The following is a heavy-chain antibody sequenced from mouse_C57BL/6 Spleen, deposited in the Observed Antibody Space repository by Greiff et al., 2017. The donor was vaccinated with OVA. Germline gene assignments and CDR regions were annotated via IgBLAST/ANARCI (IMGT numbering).Heavy chain of an antibody. J-gene: IGHJ2*01. CDR1: GYTFTSYW. CDR3: ARRGLRLPFDY. Sequence: QVQLQQPGAELVKPGASVKMSCKASGYTFTSYWITWVKQRPGQGLEWIGDIYPGSGSTNYNEKFKSKATLTVDKSSSTAYMHLHSLTSEDSAVHYCARRGLRLPFDYWGQGTTLTVSS. V-gene: IGHV1-55*01. D-gene: IGHD3-2*02. CDR2: IYPGSGST.